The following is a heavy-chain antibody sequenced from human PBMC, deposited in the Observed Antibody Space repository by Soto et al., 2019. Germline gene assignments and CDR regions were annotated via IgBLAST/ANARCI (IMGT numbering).Heavy chain of an antibody. Sequence: EVQLLESGGGLVQPGGSLRLSCAASGFTFSSYAMSWVRQAPGKGLEWVSAISGSGGSTYYADSVKVRFTISRDNSKNTLYLQMNSLRSEDTAVYYCAKGRGYCSSTSCYVGSDYWGQGTLVTVSS. J-gene: IGHJ4*02. V-gene: IGHV3-23*01. CDR2: ISGSGGST. CDR3: AKGRGYCSSTSCYVGSDY. D-gene: IGHD2-2*01. CDR1: GFTFSSYA.